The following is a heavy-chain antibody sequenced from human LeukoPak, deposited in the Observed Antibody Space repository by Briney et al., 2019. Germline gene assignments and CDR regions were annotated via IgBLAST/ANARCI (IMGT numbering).Heavy chain of an antibody. D-gene: IGHD3-10*01. CDR2: INSDGSST. CDR3: ARDRLFLNYYGSGSYYNNLFDP. Sequence: GGSLRLSCAASGFTFSSYWMSWVRQAPGKGLVWVSRINSDGSSTSYADSVKGRFTISRDNAKNTLYLQMNSLRAEDTAVYYCARDRLFLNYYGSGSYYNNLFDPWGQGTLVTVSS. V-gene: IGHV3-74*01. J-gene: IGHJ5*02. CDR1: GFTFSSYW.